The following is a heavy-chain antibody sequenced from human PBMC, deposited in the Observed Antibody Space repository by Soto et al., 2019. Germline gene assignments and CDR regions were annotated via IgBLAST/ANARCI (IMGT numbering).Heavy chain of an antibody. Sequence: QGHLQESGPGLVKPSQTLSLTCTVSGGSISSGDYYWSCIRQPPGKGLEWIGYIYYSGSTYYNPSLKSRVTISVDTSKNQFSLKLSSVTAADTAVYYCARNPGRHDYSYYFDYWGQGTLVTVSS. CDR3: ARNPGRHDYSYYFDY. CDR1: GGSISSGDYY. CDR2: IYYSGST. J-gene: IGHJ4*02. V-gene: IGHV4-30-4*01. D-gene: IGHD4-17*01.